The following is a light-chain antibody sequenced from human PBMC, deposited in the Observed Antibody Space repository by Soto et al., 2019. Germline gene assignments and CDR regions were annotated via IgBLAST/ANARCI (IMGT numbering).Light chain of an antibody. CDR2: KVS. J-gene: IGKJ1*01. V-gene: IGKV2-30*01. CDR3: LQGISFW. CDR1: QSLVYSDGNTY. Sequence: VLTQSPLSLSVTLGQPASISCRSSQSLVYSDGNTYLNWFHQRPGQSPTRLIYKVSKRDSGVPGRFSGSGSGTDFTLIISRVEADDFGVFYCLQGISFWFGKGTKVDIK.